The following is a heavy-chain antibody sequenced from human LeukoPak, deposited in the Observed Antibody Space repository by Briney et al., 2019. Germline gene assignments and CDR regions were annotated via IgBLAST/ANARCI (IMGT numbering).Heavy chain of an antibody. Sequence: ASVKVSCKASGYTFTGYYMHWVRQAPGQGLEWMGWINLNSGGTNYAQKFQGRVTMTRDTSISTAYMELSRLRSDDTAVYYCATEVRAYAFDYWGQGTLVTVSS. J-gene: IGHJ4*02. CDR1: GYTFTGYY. D-gene: IGHD3-10*01. V-gene: IGHV1-2*02. CDR3: ATEVRAYAFDY. CDR2: INLNSGGT.